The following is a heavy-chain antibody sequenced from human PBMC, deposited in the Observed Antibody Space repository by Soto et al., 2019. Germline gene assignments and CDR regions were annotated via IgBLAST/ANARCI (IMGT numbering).Heavy chain of an antibody. D-gene: IGHD1-1*01. CDR1: GLTVSDKNY. CDR2: LYDVDGS. Sequence: DVQLVESGGGLIQPGESLRLSCAAFGLTVSDKNYVAWVRHAPGKGLEWVSALYDVDGSFYADSVKGRFTTSSDSSKTTVYLQMNGLRPDDTAVYYCASWHEREHAYDVWGQGTTVTVSS. V-gene: IGHV3-53*01. CDR3: ASWHEREHAYDV. J-gene: IGHJ3*01.